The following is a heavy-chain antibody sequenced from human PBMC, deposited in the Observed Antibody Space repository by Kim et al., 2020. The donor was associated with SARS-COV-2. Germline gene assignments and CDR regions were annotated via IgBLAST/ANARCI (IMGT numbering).Heavy chain of an antibody. CDR3: ARVYDSSEHYYYYYGMDV. CDR1: AFTFSAYS. D-gene: IGHD3-22*01. V-gene: IGHV3-21*01. J-gene: IGHJ6*02. CDR2: ISSSLSYI. Sequence: GGSLRLSCAASAFTFSAYSMNWVRQAPGKGLEWVSSISSSLSYIYYADSVKGRFTISRDNAKNSLYLQMNSLGAEDTAVYCCARVYDSSEHYYYYYGMDVWGQGTTVTVSS.